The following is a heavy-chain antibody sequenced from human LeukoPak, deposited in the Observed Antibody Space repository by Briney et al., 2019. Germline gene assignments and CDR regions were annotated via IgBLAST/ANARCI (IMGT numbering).Heavy chain of an antibody. J-gene: IGHJ6*03. CDR1: GFTFSDYY. CDR2: ISSSGSTI. Sequence: PGGSLRLSCAASGFTFSDYYMSWIRQAPGRGLEWVSYISSSGSTIYYADSVKGRFTISRDNAKNSLYLQMNSLRAEDTAVYYCARPDYYYYYMDVWGKGTTVTVSS. V-gene: IGHV3-11*04. CDR3: ARPDYYYYYMDV.